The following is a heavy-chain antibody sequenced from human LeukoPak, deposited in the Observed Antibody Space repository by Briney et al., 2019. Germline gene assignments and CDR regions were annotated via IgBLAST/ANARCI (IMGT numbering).Heavy chain of an antibody. D-gene: IGHD1-26*01. V-gene: IGHV3-53*01. CDR3: AKDRVVGATFPH. CDR1: GFTVSSNY. Sequence: PGGSLRLSCAASGFTVSSNYMSWVRQAPGKGLEWVSVIYSCGSTYYADSVKGRFTISRDNSKNTLYLQMDSLRAEDTAVYYCAKDRVVGATFPHWGQGTLVTVSS. J-gene: IGHJ4*02. CDR2: IYSCGST.